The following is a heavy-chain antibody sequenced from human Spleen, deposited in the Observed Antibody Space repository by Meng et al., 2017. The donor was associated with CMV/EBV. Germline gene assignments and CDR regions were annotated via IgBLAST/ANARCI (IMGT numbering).Heavy chain of an antibody. V-gene: IGHV3-53*01. CDR1: GFTVSSNY. CDR2: IYSGGST. CDR3: ARGYYDSSGYYYVGYYYSMDV. Sequence: GESLKISCAASGFTVSSNYMSWVRQAPGKGLEWVSVIYSGGSTYYADSVKGRFTISRDNSKNTLYLQMNSLRAEDTAVYYCARGYYDSSGYYYVGYYYSMDVWGQGTTVTVSS. D-gene: IGHD3-22*01. J-gene: IGHJ6*02.